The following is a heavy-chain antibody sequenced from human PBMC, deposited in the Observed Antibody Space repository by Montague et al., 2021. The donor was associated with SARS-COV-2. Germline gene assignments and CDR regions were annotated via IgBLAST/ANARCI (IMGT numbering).Heavy chain of an antibody. J-gene: IGHJ3*02. D-gene: IGHD4-23*01. CDR3: VRDHPYGGPRGAYDT. V-gene: IGHV4-59*01. Sequence: SETLSLTCTVSGCSITGYYWCWLRRSPGKGLEWIAYIYYGGAVNYNPSLGSRVTISTDTSTNQLSLQVNSVTAADTAVYYCVRDHPYGGPRGAYDTWGQGTVVTVSS. CDR2: IYYGGAV. CDR1: GCSITGYY.